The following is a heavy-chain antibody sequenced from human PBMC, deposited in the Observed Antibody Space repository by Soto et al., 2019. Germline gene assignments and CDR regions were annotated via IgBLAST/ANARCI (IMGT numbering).Heavy chain of an antibody. Sequence: QVQLQQWGAGLLKPSETLSLTCAVYGGSFSGYYWSWIRQPPGKGLEWIGEINHSGSTNYNPSLKSRVTISVDTSKNQFSLKLSSVTAADTAVYYCARGQSYRVLRYFDWLSSPEYFQHWGQGTLVTVSS. D-gene: IGHD3-9*01. CDR3: ARGQSYRVLRYFDWLSSPEYFQH. CDR1: GGSFSGYY. CDR2: INHSGST. J-gene: IGHJ1*01. V-gene: IGHV4-34*01.